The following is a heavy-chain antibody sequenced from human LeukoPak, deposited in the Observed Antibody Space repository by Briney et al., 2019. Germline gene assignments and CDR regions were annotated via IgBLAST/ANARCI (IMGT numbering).Heavy chain of an antibody. Sequence: GRSLRLSCAASGFTFSSYGMHWVRQPPGKGLERVAVISYDGSNKYYADSVKSRFTISRDNSKNTLYLQMNSLRAEDTAVYYCAKVSSVGAKGQYNWFDPWGQGALVTVSS. J-gene: IGHJ5*02. CDR2: ISYDGSNK. D-gene: IGHD1-26*01. CDR1: GFTFSSYG. V-gene: IGHV3-30*18. CDR3: AKVSSVGAKGQYNWFDP.